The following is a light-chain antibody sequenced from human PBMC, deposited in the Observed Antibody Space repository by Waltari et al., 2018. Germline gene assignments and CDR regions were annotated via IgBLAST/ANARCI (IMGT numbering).Light chain of an antibody. Sequence: QPVLTQPPSASASLGASVPLTCTLRSGYRTYKVDWYQQRPGKGPRFVMRVGTGGIVGSKGDGIPDRFSVLGSGLNRYLTIKNIQEEDESDYHCGADHGSGSNFVYVFGTGTKVTVL. CDR1: SGYRTYK. CDR2: VGTGGIVG. V-gene: IGLV9-49*01. J-gene: IGLJ1*01. CDR3: GADHGSGSNFVYV.